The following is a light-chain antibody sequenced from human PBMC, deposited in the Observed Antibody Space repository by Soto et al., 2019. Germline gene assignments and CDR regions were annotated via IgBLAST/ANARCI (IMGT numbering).Light chain of an antibody. CDR1: QGVTTN. CDR2: DVS. J-gene: IGKJ5*01. Sequence: IVMTQSPATLSVSPGEGATLSCRAGQGVTTNFAWYQQKSGQSPRLLIYDVSIRATGVPARFSGTGPETDFTLTISGLQSEDSAVYFCQQYNNWPFSFGQGTRLEIK. V-gene: IGKV3-15*01. CDR3: QQYNNWPFS.